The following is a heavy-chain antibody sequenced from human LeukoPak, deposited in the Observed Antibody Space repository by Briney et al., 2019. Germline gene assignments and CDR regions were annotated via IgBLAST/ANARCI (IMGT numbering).Heavy chain of an antibody. D-gene: IGHD5-18*01. V-gene: IGHV4-39*01. J-gene: IGHJ4*02. CDR2: IYYSGST. CDR3: ASFDRGYAWTGDY. Sequence: PSETLSLTCTVSGGSISSSSYYWGWIRQPPGKGLEWIGSIYYSGSTYYNPSLKSRVTISVDTSKNQFSLKLSSVTAADTAVYYCASFDRGYAWTGDYWGQGTLVTVSS. CDR1: GGSISSSSYY.